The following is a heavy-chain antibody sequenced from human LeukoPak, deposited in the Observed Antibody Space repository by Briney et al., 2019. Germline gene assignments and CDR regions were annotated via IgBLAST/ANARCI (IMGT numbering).Heavy chain of an antibody. Sequence: PSETLSLTCTVSGGSISSSSYYWGWIRQPPGKGLEWIGSIYYSGSTYYNPSLKSRVTISVDTSKNQFSLKLSSVTAADTAVYYCARDLFAGSGSTYGFDPWGQGTLVTVSS. CDR1: GGSISSSSYY. D-gene: IGHD3-10*01. CDR2: IYYSGST. CDR3: ARDLFAGSGSTYGFDP. J-gene: IGHJ5*02. V-gene: IGHV4-39*07.